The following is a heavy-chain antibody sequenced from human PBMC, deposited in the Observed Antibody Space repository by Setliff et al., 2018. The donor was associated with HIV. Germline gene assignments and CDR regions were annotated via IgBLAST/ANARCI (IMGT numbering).Heavy chain of an antibody. CDR2: IYYSGST. D-gene: IGHD1-26*01. V-gene: IGHV4-59*11. J-gene: IGHJ3*02. CDR1: GGSISSHY. Sequence: LSLTCIVSGGSISSHYWSWIRQPPGKGLEWIGYIYYSGSTTYNPSLKGRVTISVDTSKNQFSLRLRSVTAADTAVYYCARDQGDTPSRGDIWGQGTMVTVSS. CDR3: ARDQGDTPSRGDI.